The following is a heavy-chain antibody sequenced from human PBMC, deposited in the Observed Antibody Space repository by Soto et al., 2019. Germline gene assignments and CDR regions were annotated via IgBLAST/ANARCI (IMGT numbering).Heavy chain of an antibody. Sequence: GGSLRLSCAASGFTFSSYSMNWVRQAPGKGLEWVSSISSSSSYIYYADSVKGRFTISRDNAKNSLYLQMNSLRAEDTAVYYCARDPRGTMVTDYWGQGTLVTVSS. CDR2: ISSSSSYI. V-gene: IGHV3-21*01. J-gene: IGHJ4*02. CDR3: ARDPRGTMVTDY. D-gene: IGHD5-18*01. CDR1: GFTFSSYS.